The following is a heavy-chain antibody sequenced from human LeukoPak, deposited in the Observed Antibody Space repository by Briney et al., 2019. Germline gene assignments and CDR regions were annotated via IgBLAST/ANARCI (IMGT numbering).Heavy chain of an antibody. D-gene: IGHD3-10*01. V-gene: IGHV5-51*01. CDR2: IYPGDSDT. CDR1: GYSFTSYW. Sequence: GESLKISCKGSGYSFTSYWIGWVRQMPGKGLEWMGIIYPGDSDTRYSPSFQGQVTISADKSISTAYLQWSSLKASDTAMYYCARGTPLGWPYGSGSYYLGALDIWGQGTMVTVSS. CDR3: ARGTPLGWPYGSGSYYLGALDI. J-gene: IGHJ3*02.